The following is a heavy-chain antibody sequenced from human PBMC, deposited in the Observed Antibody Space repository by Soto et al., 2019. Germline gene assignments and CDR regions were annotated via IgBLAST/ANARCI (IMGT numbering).Heavy chain of an antibody. D-gene: IGHD5-18*01. V-gene: IGHV3-30-3*01. CDR1: GFTFSSYA. J-gene: IGHJ4*02. Sequence: GGSLRLSCAASGFTFSSYAMHWVRQAPGKGLEWVAVISYDGSNKYYADSVKGRFTISRDNSKNTLYLQMNSLRAEDTAVYYCARDFDTAMFDYWGQGTLVTVSS. CDR3: ARDFDTAMFDY. CDR2: ISYDGSNK.